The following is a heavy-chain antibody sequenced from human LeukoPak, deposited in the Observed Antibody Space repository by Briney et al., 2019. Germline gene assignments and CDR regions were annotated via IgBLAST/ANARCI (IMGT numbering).Heavy chain of an antibody. CDR3: VRSGSYTNYLDY. D-gene: IGHD1-26*01. J-gene: IGHJ4*02. V-gene: IGHV1-69*13. CDR1: GYTFTSYY. Sequence: SVKVSCKASGYTFTSYYMHWVRQAPGQGLEWKGGIIPIFGTANYAQKFQGRVTITADESTSTAYMELSSLRSEDTAVYYCVRSGSYTNYLDYWGQGTLVTVSS. CDR2: IIPIFGTA.